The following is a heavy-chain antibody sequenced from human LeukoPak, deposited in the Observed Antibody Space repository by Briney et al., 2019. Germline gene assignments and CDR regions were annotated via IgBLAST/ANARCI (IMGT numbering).Heavy chain of an antibody. V-gene: IGHV3-48*02. CDR2: ISSSSTI. CDR1: GFTFSSYS. CDR3: ARASIVTYYDFWSGYSDNWFDP. J-gene: IGHJ5*02. Sequence: GGSLRLSCAASGFTFSSYSMNWVRQAPGKGLEWVSYISSSSTIYYADSVKGRFTISRDNAKNSLYLQMNSLRDEDTAVYYCARASIVTYYDFWSGYSDNWFDPWGQGTLVTVSS. D-gene: IGHD3-3*01.